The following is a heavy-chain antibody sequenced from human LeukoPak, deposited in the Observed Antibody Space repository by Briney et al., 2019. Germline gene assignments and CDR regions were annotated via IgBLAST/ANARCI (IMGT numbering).Heavy chain of an antibody. V-gene: IGHV1-69*04. Sequence: SVKVSCKASGGTFSSYAISWVRQAPGQGLEWMGRIISILGIANYAQKFQGRVTITADKSTSTAYMELSSLRSEDTAVYYCARGGIAVAGTLYGMDVWGQGTTVTVSS. CDR1: GGTFSSYA. CDR2: IISILGIA. CDR3: ARGGIAVAGTLYGMDV. J-gene: IGHJ6*02. D-gene: IGHD6-19*01.